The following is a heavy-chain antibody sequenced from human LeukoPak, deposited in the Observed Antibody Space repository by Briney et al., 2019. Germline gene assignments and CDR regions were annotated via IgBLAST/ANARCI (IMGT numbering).Heavy chain of an antibody. Sequence: GASVKVSCKASGYTFTGYYMHWVRQAPGQGLEWMGRIHPNSGGTNYAQKFRGRVSLTRDTSISTAYMELSRLRSDDTAVYFCVRCHGDYVRFDPWGQGTLVTVSS. J-gene: IGHJ5*02. V-gene: IGHV1-2*06. CDR1: GYTFTGYY. D-gene: IGHD4-17*01. CDR3: VRCHGDYVRFDP. CDR2: IHPNSGGT.